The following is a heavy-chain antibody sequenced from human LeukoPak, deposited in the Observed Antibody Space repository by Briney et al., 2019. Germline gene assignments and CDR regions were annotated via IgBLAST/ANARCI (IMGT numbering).Heavy chain of an antibody. Sequence: GGSLRLSCAASGFTFSSYGMHWVLEAPGKGLEWVSFIRYDGSNKYYADSVKGRFTISRDNSKNTLYLQMNSLRAEDTAVYYCAREGYSYGAFDYWGQGTLVTVSS. D-gene: IGHD5-18*01. CDR3: AREGYSYGAFDY. CDR1: GFTFSSYG. J-gene: IGHJ4*02. CDR2: IRYDGSNK. V-gene: IGHV3-30*02.